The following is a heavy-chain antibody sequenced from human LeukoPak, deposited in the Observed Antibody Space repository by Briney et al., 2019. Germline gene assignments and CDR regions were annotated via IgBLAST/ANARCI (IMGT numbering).Heavy chain of an antibody. CDR3: AKVSGGYIQAGYFDY. J-gene: IGHJ4*02. Sequence: PEGSLRLSCAASGFTFSSYAMSWVRQAPGKGLEWVSAISGSGGSTYYADSVKGRFTISRDNSKNTLYLRMNSLRAEDTAVYYCAKVSGGYIQAGYFDYWGQGTLVTVSS. CDR2: ISGSGGST. CDR1: GFTFSSYA. D-gene: IGHD5-18*01. V-gene: IGHV3-23*01.